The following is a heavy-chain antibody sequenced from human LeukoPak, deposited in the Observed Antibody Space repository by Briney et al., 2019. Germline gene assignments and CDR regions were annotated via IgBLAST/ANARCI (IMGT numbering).Heavy chain of an antibody. CDR2: ISISGGST. CDR1: GFTFSNYA. Sequence: PGGSLRLSCAASGFTFSNYAMNWVRQAPGKGLEWVSAISISGGSTYYADSVKGRFTISRDNSNSTFYLQMTSLRVEDTAIYYCAKGVTAGNWHLADNRFDYWGQGTLVTVSS. D-gene: IGHD1-7*01. CDR3: AKGVTAGNWHLADNRFDY. V-gene: IGHV3-23*01. J-gene: IGHJ4*02.